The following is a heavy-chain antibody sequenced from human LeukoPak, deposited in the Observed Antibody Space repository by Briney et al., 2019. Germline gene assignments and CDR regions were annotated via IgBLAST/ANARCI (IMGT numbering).Heavy chain of an antibody. D-gene: IGHD5/OR15-5a*01. CDR3: ARNLPERSHSDY. J-gene: IGHJ4*02. Sequence: SSVKVSFQACVRTFNKYDRNGVGQVSGRGGAGVGWMKPKRGKTGYARKFQGGVTMTMESSTRTAYMELSGLTSEDTPIYYCARNLPERSHSDYWGQGTLVT. V-gene: IGHV1-8*01. CDR2: MKPKRGKT. CDR1: VRTFNKYD.